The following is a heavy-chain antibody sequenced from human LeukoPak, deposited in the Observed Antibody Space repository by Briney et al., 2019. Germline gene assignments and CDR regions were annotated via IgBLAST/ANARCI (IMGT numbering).Heavy chain of an antibody. J-gene: IGHJ4*02. Sequence: ASVKVSCKASGYTFTSYGISWVRQAPGQGLEWMGWISAYNGNTNYAQKLQGRVTMTTDTSTGTAYMELRSLRSDDTAVYYCARTAPLVVITEGPSPYFDYWGQGTLVTVSS. V-gene: IGHV1-18*01. D-gene: IGHD3-22*01. CDR1: GYTFTSYG. CDR2: ISAYNGNT. CDR3: ARTAPLVVITEGPSPYFDY.